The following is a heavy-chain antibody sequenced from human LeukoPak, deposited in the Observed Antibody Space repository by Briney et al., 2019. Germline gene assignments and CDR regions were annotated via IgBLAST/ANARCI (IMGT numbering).Heavy chain of an antibody. J-gene: IGHJ3*02. Sequence: SSETLSLTCTVSGGSISSRSYYWGWIRQPPGKGLEWIGSIYTSGSTNYNPSLKSRVTMSVDTSKNQFSLKLSSVTAADTAVYYCARDRYYYDSSGYTAFDIWGQGTMVTVSS. CDR3: ARDRYYYDSSGYTAFDI. CDR1: GGSISSRSYY. V-gene: IGHV4-39*07. CDR2: IYTSGST. D-gene: IGHD3-22*01.